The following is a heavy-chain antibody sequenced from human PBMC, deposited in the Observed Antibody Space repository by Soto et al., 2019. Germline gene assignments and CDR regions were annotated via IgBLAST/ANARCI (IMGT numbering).Heavy chain of an antibody. V-gene: IGHV3-23*01. CDR3: AKPQAFSNWFDP. J-gene: IGHJ5*02. D-gene: IGHD3-16*01. Sequence: EVQLLESGGGLVQPGGSLRLSCAASGFTFSSYAMSWVRQAPGKGLEWVSAISGSGGSTYYADSVKGRFTISRDNSKNTLYLQMNILRAEDTAVYYCAKPQAFSNWFDPWGQGTLVTVSS. CDR1: GFTFSSYA. CDR2: ISGSGGST.